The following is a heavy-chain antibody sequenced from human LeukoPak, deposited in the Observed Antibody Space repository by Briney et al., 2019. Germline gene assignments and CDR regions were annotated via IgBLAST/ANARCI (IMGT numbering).Heavy chain of an antibody. D-gene: IGHD3-22*01. CDR1: GGTFSSYA. CDR2: IIPIFGTA. Sequence: SVKVSCKASGGTFSSYAISWVRQAPGQGLEWMGGIIPIFGTANYAQKFQGRVTMTRDTSTSTVYMELSSLRSEDTAVHYCARSYDSYDYWGQGTLVTVSS. V-gene: IGHV1-69*05. J-gene: IGHJ4*02. CDR3: ARSYDSYDY.